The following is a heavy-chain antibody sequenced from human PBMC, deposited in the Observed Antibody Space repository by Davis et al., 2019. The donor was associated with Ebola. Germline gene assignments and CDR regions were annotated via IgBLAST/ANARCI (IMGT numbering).Heavy chain of an antibody. CDR2: ISAYNGRT. CDR1: GYTFNSHG. D-gene: IGHD6-19*01. Sequence: ASVKVSCRASGYTFNSHGISWVRQAPGQGLEWMAWISAYNGRTNYAQKFQGRLTLTTDTSTSTVYMEMRSLTSDDTAEYYCARGRNGGWDFDYWGQGMLVTVSS. V-gene: IGHV1-18*01. CDR3: ARGRNGGWDFDY. J-gene: IGHJ4*02.